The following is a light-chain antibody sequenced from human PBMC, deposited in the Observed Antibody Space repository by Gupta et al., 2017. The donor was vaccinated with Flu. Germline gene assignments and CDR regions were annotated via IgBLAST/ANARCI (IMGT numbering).Light chain of an antibody. Sequence: IVLTQSPATLSLSPGDRATLSCRASQSVSSYLAWYQQKPGQAPRLLIYQASTRATGIPARFSGSGSGTDFTLTISSLEPEDFAVYYCLQGSSCPRTFGQGTKVEIK. J-gene: IGKJ1*01. V-gene: IGKV3-11*01. CDR3: LQGSSCPRT. CDR2: QAS. CDR1: QSVSSY.